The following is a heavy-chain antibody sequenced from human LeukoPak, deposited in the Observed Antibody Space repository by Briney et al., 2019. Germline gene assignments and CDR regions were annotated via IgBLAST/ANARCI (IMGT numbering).Heavy chain of an antibody. D-gene: IGHD2-2*01. CDR3: ARAYCSSSSCYRFDP. CDR2: IYHSEST. Sequence: PSQTLSLTCAVSGGSISSGGYSWSWIRQPPGKGLEWIVYIYHSESTYYNPSLKSRVTISVVRSKKQFSLKLSSVTAADTAVYYCARAYCSSSSCYRFDPWGQGTLVTVSS. V-gene: IGHV4-30-2*01. J-gene: IGHJ5*02. CDR1: GGSISSGGYS.